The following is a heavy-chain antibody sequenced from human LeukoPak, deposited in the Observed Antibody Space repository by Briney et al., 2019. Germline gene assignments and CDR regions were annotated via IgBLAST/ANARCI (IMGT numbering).Heavy chain of an antibody. CDR2: IRSKDNDGTT. CDR3: TRDRWGGGYISRGMDV. Sequence: GGSLRLSCTASEFTFGDYAISWVRQAPGKGLEWLGFIRSKDNDGTTDYAASVKGRFIISRDDSKSVAYLEMNDLKTEDTAVYYCTRDRWGGGYISRGMDVWGKGTTVTISS. CDR1: EFTFGDYA. J-gene: IGHJ6*04. V-gene: IGHV3-49*04. D-gene: IGHD5-12*01.